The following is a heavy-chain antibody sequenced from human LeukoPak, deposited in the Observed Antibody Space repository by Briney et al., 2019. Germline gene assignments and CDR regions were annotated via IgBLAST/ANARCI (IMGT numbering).Heavy chain of an antibody. CDR2: INTYNGNT. CDR3: ARSYDFWSGFDY. J-gene: IGHJ4*02. V-gene: IGHV1-18*01. Sequence: ASVKVSCKASGYTFNSYGINWVRQAPGQGLEWMGWINTYNGNTKYAQKLQGRVTMTTDTSTSTAYMELRTLRSDDTAVYSCARSYDFWSGFDYWGQGTLVTVSS. D-gene: IGHD3-3*01. CDR1: GYTFNSYG.